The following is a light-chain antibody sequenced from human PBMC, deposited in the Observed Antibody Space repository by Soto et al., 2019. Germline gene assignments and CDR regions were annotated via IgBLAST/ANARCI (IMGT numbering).Light chain of an antibody. J-gene: IGKJ2*01. CDR1: QSVSIK. V-gene: IGKV3-15*01. CDR3: QQYYDWPRT. Sequence: ETVMTQSPVTLSAYPADRATVSCRASQSVSIKVAWYQQKPGQAPRLLIYDTSTRAPGLPVRFSGSGSGTEFTLSISSLQSEDFAIYYCQQYYDWPRTFGQGTKLEIK. CDR2: DTS.